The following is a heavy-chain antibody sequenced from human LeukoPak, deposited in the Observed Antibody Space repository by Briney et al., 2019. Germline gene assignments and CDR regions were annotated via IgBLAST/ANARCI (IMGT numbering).Heavy chain of an antibody. V-gene: IGHV4-59*08. D-gene: IGHD6-13*01. CDR3: ARHQDEEQQLLYGMDV. Sequence: SETLSLTCTVSGGSISSYYWSWIRQPPGKGLEWIGYIYYSGSTNYNPSPKSRVTISVDTSKNQFSLKLSSVTAADTAVCYCARHQDEEQQLLYGMDVWGQGTTVTVSS. CDR1: GGSISSYY. J-gene: IGHJ6*02. CDR2: IYYSGST.